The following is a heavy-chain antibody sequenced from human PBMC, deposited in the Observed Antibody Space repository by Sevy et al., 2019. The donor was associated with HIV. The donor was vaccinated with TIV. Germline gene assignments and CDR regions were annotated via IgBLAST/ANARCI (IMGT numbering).Heavy chain of an antibody. J-gene: IGHJ4*02. V-gene: IGHV3-15*01. CDR3: TTEGAD. CDR1: GFTFSDAW. Sequence: GGSLRLSCAASGFTFSDAWLSWVRQAPGKGLEWVGRVRSKGDGGTTDYAAPVKGRFTIARDDSKNVLYVQMKSLKIEDTGVYYCTTEGADWGQGTRVTVSS. CDR2: VRSKGDGGTT.